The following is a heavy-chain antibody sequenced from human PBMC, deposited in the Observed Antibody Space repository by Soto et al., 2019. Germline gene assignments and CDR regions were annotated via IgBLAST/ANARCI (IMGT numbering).Heavy chain of an antibody. CDR2: INVGNGNT. J-gene: IGHJ5*02. D-gene: IGHD6-19*01. CDR1: GYTYISYS. V-gene: IGHV1-3*01. Sequence: ASAKVSCKASGYTYISYSMHWVRQAPGQRLEWMGWINVGNGNTKYSQNFQGRVTINQDTSASTAYMELSSLTSEDTAVYYCAREKWGSGSRWLDPWGQGTLVTVSS. CDR3: AREKWGSGSRWLDP.